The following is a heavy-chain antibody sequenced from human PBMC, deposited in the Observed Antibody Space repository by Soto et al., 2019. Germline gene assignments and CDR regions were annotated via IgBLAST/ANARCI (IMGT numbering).Heavy chain of an antibody. CDR1: GFTFGDYA. V-gene: IGHV3-49*03. CDR3: TRDTAMVNYYYYMDV. CDR2: IRSKAYGGTT. Sequence: GGSLRLSCTASGFTFGDYAMSWFRQAPGKGLEWVGFIRSKAYGGTTEYAASVKGRFTISRDDSKSIAYLQMNSLKTEDTAVYYCTRDTAMVNYYYYMDVWGEGTTVTVSS. J-gene: IGHJ6*03. D-gene: IGHD5-18*01.